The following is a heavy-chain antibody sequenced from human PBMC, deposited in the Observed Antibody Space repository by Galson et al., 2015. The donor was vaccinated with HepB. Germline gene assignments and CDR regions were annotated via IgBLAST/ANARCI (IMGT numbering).Heavy chain of an antibody. Sequence: SETLSLTCTISGGSISSYYWSWIRQPAGKGLEYIGRIYFSGSTNYNPSLKSRVTVSLDTSKNQLSLKLTSVTAADTAVYYCARGPGAATFEAFDIWGQGKMVTVSS. CDR3: ARGPGAATFEAFDI. CDR2: IYFSGST. V-gene: IGHV4-4*07. J-gene: IGHJ3*02. CDR1: GGSISSYY. D-gene: IGHD1-26*01.